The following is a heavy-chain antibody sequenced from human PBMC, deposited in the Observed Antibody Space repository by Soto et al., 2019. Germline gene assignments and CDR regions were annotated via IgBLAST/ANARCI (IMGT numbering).Heavy chain of an antibody. CDR3: ARDPPHGGTSSWDADS. V-gene: IGHV3-21*01. D-gene: IGHD2-15*01. Sequence: GGSLRLSCEASGFIFTTNSMNWVRQVPGKGLQWLSSISSSGTFKSYGDSVKGRFTISRDNAKNSLFLQMNNLSGEDTGLYYCARDPPHGGTSSWDADSWGPGTLVTVSS. CDR1: GFIFTTNS. J-gene: IGHJ4*02. CDR2: ISSSGTFK.